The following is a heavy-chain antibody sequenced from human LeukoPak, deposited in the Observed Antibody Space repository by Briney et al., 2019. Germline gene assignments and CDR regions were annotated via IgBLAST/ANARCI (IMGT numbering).Heavy chain of an antibody. CDR2: IYHSGST. CDR3: ARGRDYGGMPGPYFNYYYYGMDV. D-gene: IGHD4/OR15-4a*01. Sequence: SETLSLTCAVSGGSISSGGYSWSWIRQPPGKGLEWIGYIYHSGSTYYNPSLKSRVTISVDRSKNQFSLKLSSVTAADTAVYYCARGRDYGGMPGPYFNYYYYGMDVWGQGTTVTVSS. V-gene: IGHV4-30-2*01. CDR1: GGSISSGGYS. J-gene: IGHJ6*02.